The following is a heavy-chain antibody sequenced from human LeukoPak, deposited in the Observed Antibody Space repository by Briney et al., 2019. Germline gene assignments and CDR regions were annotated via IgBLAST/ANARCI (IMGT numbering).Heavy chain of an antibody. CDR3: AADYYDSSGYPPPYDY. CDR1: GGTFSSYA. V-gene: IGHV1-69*04. D-gene: IGHD3-22*01. J-gene: IGHJ4*02. Sequence: SVKVSCKASGGTFSSYAISWVRQAPGQGLEWMGRIIPILGIANYAQKFQGRVTITADKSTSTAYMELSSLRSEDTAVYYCAADYYDSSGYPPPYDYWGQGTLVTVSS. CDR2: IIPILGIA.